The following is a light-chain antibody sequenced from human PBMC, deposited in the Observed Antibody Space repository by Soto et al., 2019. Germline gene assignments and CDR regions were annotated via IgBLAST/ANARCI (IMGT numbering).Light chain of an antibody. V-gene: IGKV3-20*01. CDR3: HQFGSSPLAFT. Sequence: ESMLTQSPGTLSLSPGERATLSCRASQSVSTRYLAWYQQKPGQAPRLLIYGASIRAAGIPDRFSGSGSGTDFTLTISRLEPEDFAVYYCHQFGSSPLAFTFGHRPKLQI. CDR1: QSVSTRY. J-gene: IGKJ2*01. CDR2: GAS.